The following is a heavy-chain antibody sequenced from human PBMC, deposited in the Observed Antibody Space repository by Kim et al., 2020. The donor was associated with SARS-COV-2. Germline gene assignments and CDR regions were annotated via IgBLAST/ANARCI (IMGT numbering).Heavy chain of an antibody. CDR3: ARDPVPYYYYGMDV. Sequence: SQQFQGRVTITRDTSASTAYMELSSLRSEDTAVYYCARDPVPYYYYGMDVWGQGTTVTVSS. V-gene: IGHV1-3*01. D-gene: IGHD3-10*01. J-gene: IGHJ6*02.